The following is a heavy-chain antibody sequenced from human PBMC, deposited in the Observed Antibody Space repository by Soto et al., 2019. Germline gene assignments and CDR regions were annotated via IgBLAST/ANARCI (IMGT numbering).Heavy chain of an antibody. Sequence: QVQLQESGPGLVKPSQTLSLTCTVSGGSISSGDYYWSWIRQPPGKGLEWIGYIYYSGSTYYNPSLKSRLTISVDTSKNQFSLKLSSVTAADTAVYYCARGFWQLTNWFDPWGQGTLVTVSS. D-gene: IGHD6-13*01. CDR1: GGSISSGDYY. V-gene: IGHV4-30-4*01. CDR3: ARGFWQLTNWFDP. CDR2: IYYSGST. J-gene: IGHJ5*02.